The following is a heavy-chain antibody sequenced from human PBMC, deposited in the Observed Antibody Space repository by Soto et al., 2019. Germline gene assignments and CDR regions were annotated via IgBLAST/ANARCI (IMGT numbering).Heavy chain of an antibody. D-gene: IGHD5-12*01. Sequence: ASVKVSCKASGYTFTRSGISWVRQAPGQGLEWMGWISTYNGDTNYAQTYQGRVTMTTDTSTSTVHMEVRSLRSDDTAVYYCAREGVAPYYYYGMDVWGQGTPVTVSS. V-gene: IGHV1-18*01. J-gene: IGHJ6*02. CDR1: GYTFTRSG. CDR2: ISTYNGDT. CDR3: AREGVAPYYYYGMDV.